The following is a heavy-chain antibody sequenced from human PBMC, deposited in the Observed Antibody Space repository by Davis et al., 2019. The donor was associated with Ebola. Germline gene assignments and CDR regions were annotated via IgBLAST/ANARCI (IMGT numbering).Heavy chain of an antibody. Sequence: PGGSLRLSCTVSGFTFSRYWMHWVRQSPEKGLEWVSSINWDSDVIYSADSVKGRFTISRDNAKNSLYLQMNSLRPEDTALYYCAKDRRGGTTGYYGMDVWGQGTTVTVSS. CDR2: INWDSDVI. J-gene: IGHJ6*02. V-gene: IGHV3-9*01. D-gene: IGHD1-1*01. CDR3: AKDRRGGTTGYYGMDV. CDR1: GFTFSRYW.